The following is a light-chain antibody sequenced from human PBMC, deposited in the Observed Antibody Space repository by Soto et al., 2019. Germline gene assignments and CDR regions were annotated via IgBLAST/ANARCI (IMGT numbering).Light chain of an antibody. CDR3: YSCTASDIWV. Sequence: QSALTQPRSVSGSPGQSVTISCTGTNSDVGRYNFVSWYQQLPGKAPKLLISAVSQRPSGVPDRFSGSKSGNTASLTISGLQADDEADYFCYSCTASDIWVFGGGTKVTVL. V-gene: IGLV2-11*01. J-gene: IGLJ3*02. CDR2: AVS. CDR1: NSDVGRYNF.